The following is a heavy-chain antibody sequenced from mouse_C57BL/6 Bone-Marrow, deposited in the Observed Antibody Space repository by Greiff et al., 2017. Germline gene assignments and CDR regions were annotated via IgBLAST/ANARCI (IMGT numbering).Heavy chain of an antibody. D-gene: IGHD2-3*01. CDR1: GYTFTDYY. CDR3: ARGDGYHWYFDV. J-gene: IGHJ1*03. V-gene: IGHV1-26*01. Sequence: EVQLQQSGPELVKPGASVKISCKASGYTFTDYYMNWVKQSHGKSLEWIGDINPNNGGTSYNQKFKGKATLTVDKSSSTAYMELRSLTSEDSAVYYCARGDGYHWYFDVWGTGTTVTVSS. CDR2: INPNNGGT.